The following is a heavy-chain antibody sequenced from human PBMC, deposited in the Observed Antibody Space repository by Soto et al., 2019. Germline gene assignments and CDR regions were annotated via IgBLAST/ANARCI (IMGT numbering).Heavy chain of an antibody. CDR2: ISISSSDR. CDR3: VRGMNPLF. V-gene: IGHV3-21*06. J-gene: IGHJ4*01. CDR1: GFTLRTYT. Sequence: PGGSLRLSCAASGFTLRTYTMNWVLQAPGKGLEWVSSISISSSDRYYADSVRGRFTISRDNAKNALYLQMNSLRADDTAVYFCVRGMNPLFGGQGTLVTVSS.